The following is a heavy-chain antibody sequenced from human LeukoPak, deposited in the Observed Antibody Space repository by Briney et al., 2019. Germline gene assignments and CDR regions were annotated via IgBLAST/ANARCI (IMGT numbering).Heavy chain of an antibody. D-gene: IGHD2-21*01. J-gene: IGHJ6*03. CDR3: ARYSEVYYYVDV. CDR2: IRSYSSYI. V-gene: IGHV3-21*01. CDR1: GFTFSSYG. Sequence: PGGSLRLSCAASGFTFSSYGMHWVRQAPGKGLEWVASIRSYSSYIHYADSVKGRFTISRDDAKKSLDLQMNSLRAEDTAVYFCARYSEVYYYVDVWGAGTTVIVSS.